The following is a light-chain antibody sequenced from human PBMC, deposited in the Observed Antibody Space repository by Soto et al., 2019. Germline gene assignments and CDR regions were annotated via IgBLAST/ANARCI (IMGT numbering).Light chain of an antibody. J-gene: IGKJ1*01. CDR2: GAS. V-gene: IGKV3-15*01. CDR1: QSVNAN. CDR3: QQYNTWLWT. Sequence: EVVMTQSPATLSVSPGERATLSCRASQSVNANLAWYQQKPGQAPRLLIHGASNRATGIPARFSGSGFGTEYILTISSLQSEDFAVNHCQQYNTWLWTFGQGTTV.